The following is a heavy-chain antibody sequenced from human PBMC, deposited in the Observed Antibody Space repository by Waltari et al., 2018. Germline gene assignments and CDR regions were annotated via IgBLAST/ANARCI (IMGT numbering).Heavy chain of an antibody. Sequence: EVQLVESGGGLVQPGGSRRLSCVASGFLLGGYSMTWVRLPPGKGLEWFSSISGDNSYTFYSGSVKGRFTISRDNAKNSLFLQMNGLRDEDTAIYYCAKEGLGGDRQFDYWGQGTLVSVSS. D-gene: IGHD2-21*02. CDR2: ISGDNSYT. CDR1: GFLLGGYS. J-gene: IGHJ4*02. V-gene: IGHV3-21*06. CDR3: AKEGLGGDRQFDY.